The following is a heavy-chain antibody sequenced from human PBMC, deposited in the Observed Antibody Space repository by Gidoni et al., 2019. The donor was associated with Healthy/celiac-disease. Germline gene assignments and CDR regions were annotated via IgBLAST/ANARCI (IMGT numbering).Heavy chain of an antibody. D-gene: IGHD6-13*01. Sequence: QVQLVESGGGLVNPGGSLRLSCSASGFTFSDYYMSWIRQAPGKGLEGFSYISSSGSTIYYADSVKGRFTISRDNAKNSLYLQMNSLRAEDTAVYYCARDQGPAAGTSSLDPWGQGTLVTVSS. CDR1: GFTFSDYY. CDR2: ISSSGSTI. J-gene: IGHJ5*02. CDR3: ARDQGPAAGTSSLDP. V-gene: IGHV3-11*01.